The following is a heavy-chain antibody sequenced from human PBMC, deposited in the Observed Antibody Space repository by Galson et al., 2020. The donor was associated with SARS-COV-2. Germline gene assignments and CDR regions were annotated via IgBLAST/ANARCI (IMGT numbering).Heavy chain of an antibody. J-gene: IGHJ6*02. Sequence: SQTLSLTCAISGDSVSSNSAAWNWIRRSPSRGLEWLGRTYYRSQWFNDYAVSLRSRITINSDTSRNQFSLQLNSVTPEDTAVYYCARGGYYGSGSDSSFYYYGMDVWGQGTTVSVSS. D-gene: IGHD3-10*01. V-gene: IGHV6-1*01. CDR1: GDSVSSNSAA. CDR2: TYYRSQWFN. CDR3: ARGGYYGSGSDSSFYYYGMDV.